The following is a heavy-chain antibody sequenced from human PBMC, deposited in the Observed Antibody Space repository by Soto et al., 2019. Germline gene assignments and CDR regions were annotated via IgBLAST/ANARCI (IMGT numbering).Heavy chain of an antibody. CDR3: ARGYAPNGYSSGWPVGRNWFDP. D-gene: IGHD6-19*01. V-gene: IGHV4-34*01. J-gene: IGHJ5*02. Sequence: PSETLSLTCAVYGGSFSGYYWSWIRQPPGKGLEWIGEINHSGSTNYNPSLKSRVTISVDKSKNQLSLKLSSVTDADTAVYYCARGYAPNGYSSGWPVGRNWFDPWGQGTLVPLSA. CDR1: GGSFSGYY. CDR2: INHSGST.